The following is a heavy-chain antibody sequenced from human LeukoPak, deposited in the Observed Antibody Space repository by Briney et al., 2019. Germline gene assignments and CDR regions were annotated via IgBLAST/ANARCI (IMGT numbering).Heavy chain of an antibody. V-gene: IGHV4-31*03. CDR3: ARDYYGGNPGYYFDH. D-gene: IGHD4-23*01. CDR1: GGSISSGGYY. Sequence: SETLSLTCTVSGGSISSGGYYWSWIRQHPGKGLEWLGCIYFSGSTYYNPSLKSRVTISVDTSENQFSLQLRSVTAADTAVYYCARDYYGGNPGYYFDHWGQGTLVTVSS. CDR2: IYFSGST. J-gene: IGHJ4*02.